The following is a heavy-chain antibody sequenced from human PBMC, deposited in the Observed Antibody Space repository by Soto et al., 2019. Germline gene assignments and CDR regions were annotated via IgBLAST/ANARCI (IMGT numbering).Heavy chain of an antibody. CDR2: MNPNSGNT. D-gene: IGHD1-7*01. J-gene: IGHJ4*02. V-gene: IGHV1-8*01. CDR1: GYTFTSYD. CDR3: ARERTGPNYFDY. Sequence: QVQLVQSGAEVKKPWASVKVSCKASGYTFTSYDINWVRQATGQGLEWMGWMNPNSGNTAYAQKFQGRVTMTRNTSRSTAYIELSSLRSEDTAVYYCARERTGPNYFDYCGQGTLVTVSS.